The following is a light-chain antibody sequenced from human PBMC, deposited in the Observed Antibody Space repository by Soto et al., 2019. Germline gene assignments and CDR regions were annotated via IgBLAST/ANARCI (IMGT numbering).Light chain of an antibody. V-gene: IGLV2-14*01. Sequence: QSALTQPASVSGSPGQSITISCTRTSSDFGAYNYVSWYQLYPGKAPKLIIYEVSNRPSGVSNRFSGSKSGNTASLTISGLQAEDEGDYYCSSYTTSSTVVFGGGTKLTVL. CDR3: SSYTTSSTVV. CDR2: EVS. J-gene: IGLJ2*01. CDR1: SSDFGAYNY.